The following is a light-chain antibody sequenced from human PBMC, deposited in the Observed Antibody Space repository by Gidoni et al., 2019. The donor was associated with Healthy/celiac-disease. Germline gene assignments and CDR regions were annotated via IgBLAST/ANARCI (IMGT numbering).Light chain of an antibody. CDR1: QGISSY. V-gene: IGKV1-9*01. J-gene: IGKJ3*01. CDR3: QQLSSSPLT. Sequence: ASVGDRVTITCRASQGISSYLAWYQQKPGKAPKLLIYAASTLQGGVPSRFSGSGSGTEFTLTISSLQPEDFATYSCQQLSSSPLTFGPGTKVDIK. CDR2: AAS.